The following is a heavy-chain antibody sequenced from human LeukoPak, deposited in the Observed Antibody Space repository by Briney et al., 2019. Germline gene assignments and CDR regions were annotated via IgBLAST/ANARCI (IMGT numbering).Heavy chain of an antibody. V-gene: IGHV3-21*01. Sequence: GGSLRLSCAASGFTFSSYSMNWVRQAPGKGLEWVSSISSSSSSYIYYADSVKGRFTISRDNAKNSLYLQMNSLRAEDTAVYYCARDRYSSGWVTGKDYWGQGTLVTVSS. CDR1: GFTFSSYS. CDR3: ARDRYSSGWVTGKDY. D-gene: IGHD6-19*01. J-gene: IGHJ4*02. CDR2: ISSSSSSYI.